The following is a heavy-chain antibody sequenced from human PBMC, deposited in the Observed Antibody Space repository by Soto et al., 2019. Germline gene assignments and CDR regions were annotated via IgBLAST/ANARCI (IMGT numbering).Heavy chain of an antibody. CDR3: ARDQVKGTMTIL. D-gene: IGHD4-17*01. CDR2: ITGSSSSI. J-gene: IGHJ4*02. V-gene: IGHV3-21*01. Sequence: EVQLVESGGGLVKPGGSLRLSCAASGFIFNSHNMNWVRQAPGKGLEWVASITGSSSSIFYADSLKGRFTISRDNANNSLYLQMNSLSAEDTAVYHCARDQVKGTMTILWGQGTLVTVSS. CDR1: GFIFNSHN.